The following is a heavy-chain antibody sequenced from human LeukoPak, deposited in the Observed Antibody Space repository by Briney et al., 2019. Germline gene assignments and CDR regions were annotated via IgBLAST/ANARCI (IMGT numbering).Heavy chain of an antibody. CDR3: ARGPYCSSTSCYTNWFDP. D-gene: IGHD2-2*02. V-gene: IGHV4-34*01. CDR2: INHSGST. Sequence: SETLSLTCAVYGGSFSGYYWSWIRQPPGKGLEWIGEINHSGSTNYNPSLKSRVTISVHTSKNQFSLKLSPVTAADTAVYCFARGPYCSSTSCYTNWFDPWGQGTLVTVSS. CDR1: GGSFSGYY. J-gene: IGHJ5*02.